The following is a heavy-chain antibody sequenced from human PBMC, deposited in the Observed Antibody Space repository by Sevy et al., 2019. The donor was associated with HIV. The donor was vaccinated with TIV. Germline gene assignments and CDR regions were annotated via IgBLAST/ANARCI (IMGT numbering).Heavy chain of an antibody. CDR3: AKDLASGGGGAYYFDY. D-gene: IGHD3-16*01. V-gene: IGHV3-43*01. CDR1: GFTFDDHT. CDR2: ISWDGGST. Sequence: GGSLRLSCAASGFTFDDHTMHWVRQPPGKGPEWVSLISWDGGSTYYADSVKGRFTISRDNSKNSLFLQMNSLGAEDTALYYCAKDLASGGGGAYYFDYWGQGTLVTVSS. J-gene: IGHJ4*02.